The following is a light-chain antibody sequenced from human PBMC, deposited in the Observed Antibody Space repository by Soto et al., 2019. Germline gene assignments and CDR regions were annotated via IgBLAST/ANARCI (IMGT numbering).Light chain of an antibody. V-gene: IGKV3-20*01. CDR3: HQSGRSPYT. J-gene: IGKJ2*01. Sequence: ESVLTQSPGSLSLSPGERATLSCRASQSVSSTDLSWYLHKPGQAPRLLIYDASRRATGIPERFSGSASGTDFTLTISTVESYDLAVSYCHQSGRSPYTVGQGTKLEI. CDR2: DAS. CDR1: QSVSSTD.